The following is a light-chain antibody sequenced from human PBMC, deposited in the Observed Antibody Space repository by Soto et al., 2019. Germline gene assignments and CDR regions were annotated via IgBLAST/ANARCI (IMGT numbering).Light chain of an antibody. V-gene: IGLV2-23*01. CDR3: CSYGRSVV. Sequence: ALTQPASVSGSPGQSITISCTGISNDVGTYNLVSWYQHHPGKAPKLIIYEASKRPSGVPNRFSGSKSGNTASLTISGLHAEDEADYYCCSYGRSVVFGGGTKLTVL. J-gene: IGLJ2*01. CDR1: SNDVGTYNL. CDR2: EAS.